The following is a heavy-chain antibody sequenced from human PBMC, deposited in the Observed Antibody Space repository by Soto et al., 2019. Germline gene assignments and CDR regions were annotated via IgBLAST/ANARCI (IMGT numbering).Heavy chain of an antibody. D-gene: IGHD4-17*01. CDR2: IYYRGST. Sequence: SETLSLTCIVSGDSVSSGTYYWSWIRQPPGRGLEWIGYIYYRGSTNYNPSLKSRVTISIDTSRNQFSLKVSSVTAADTAVYYCARGLDYVGFDYWGQGTLVTLSS. CDR1: GDSVSSGTYY. CDR3: ARGLDYVGFDY. V-gene: IGHV4-61*01. J-gene: IGHJ4*02.